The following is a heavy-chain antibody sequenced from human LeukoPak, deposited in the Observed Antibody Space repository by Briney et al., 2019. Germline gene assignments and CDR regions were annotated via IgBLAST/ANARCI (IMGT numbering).Heavy chain of an antibody. D-gene: IGHD2-2*01. V-gene: IGHV3-23*01. CDR2: ISDSGGST. CDR3: AKDRRGCSGTSCYYRFDY. Sequence: GGSLRLSCAASGFTFSSYAMSWVRQAPGKGLEWVSAISDSGGSTYYADSVKGRFTISRDNSKNTVYLQMNSLRAEDTAVYYCAKDRRGCSGTSCYYRFDYWGHGTLVTVSS. J-gene: IGHJ4*01. CDR1: GFTFSSYA.